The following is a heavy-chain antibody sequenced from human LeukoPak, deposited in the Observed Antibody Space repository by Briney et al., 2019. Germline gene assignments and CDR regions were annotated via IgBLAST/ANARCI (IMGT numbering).Heavy chain of an antibody. V-gene: IGHV4-38-2*01. D-gene: IGHD2-2*02. CDR3: ARTAPQLLYPYYYYYMDV. CDR1: GYSISSGYY. CDR2: IYHSGST. Sequence: SETLSLTCAASGYSISSGYYWGWIRQPPGKGLEWIGSIYHSGSTYYNPSLKSRVTISVDTSKNQFSLKLSSVTTADTAVYYCARTAPQLLYPYYYYYMDVWGKGTTVTVSS. J-gene: IGHJ6*03.